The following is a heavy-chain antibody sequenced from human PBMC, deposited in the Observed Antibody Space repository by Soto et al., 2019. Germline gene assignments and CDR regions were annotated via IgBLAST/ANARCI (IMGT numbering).Heavy chain of an antibody. Sequence: QVLLQESGPGLMKPSQTLSLTCTVSGLSISSASYYWSWIRQHPGKVLEWVGNIYYNGSTYYSTSLKSRVTVWLDTCKNQFSLRLTSVTAADTAVYYCARYRTSGSWSKFDYWGRGTLVGVSS. CDR1: GLSISSASYY. J-gene: IGHJ4*02. CDR2: IYYNGST. CDR3: ARYRTSGSWSKFDY. D-gene: IGHD6-25*01. V-gene: IGHV4-31*03.